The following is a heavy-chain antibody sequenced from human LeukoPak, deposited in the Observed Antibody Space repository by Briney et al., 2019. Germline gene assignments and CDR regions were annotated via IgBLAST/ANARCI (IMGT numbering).Heavy chain of an antibody. J-gene: IGHJ4*02. CDR1: GGSISSGGYY. Sequence: SETLSLTCTVSGGSISSGGYYWSWIRQPPGKGLEWIGYIYHSGSTYYNPSLKSRVTISVDTSKNQFSLKLSSVTAADTAVYYCARQYCSSTSCYIPLAYYFDYWGQGTLVTVSS. CDR3: ARQYCSSTSCYIPLAYYFDY. D-gene: IGHD2-2*02. CDR2: IYHSGST. V-gene: IGHV4-30-2*03.